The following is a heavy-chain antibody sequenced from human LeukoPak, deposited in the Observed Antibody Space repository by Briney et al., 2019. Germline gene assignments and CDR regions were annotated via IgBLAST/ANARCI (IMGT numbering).Heavy chain of an antibody. CDR3: ARAGDSSGYSYYMDV. V-gene: IGHV1-18*01. D-gene: IGHD3-22*01. CDR2: INPYIDNT. CDR1: GYTFTSNG. Sequence: GASVKVSCKASGYTFTSNGISWVRQAPGQGLEWMGWINPYIDNTNYAQKFQGRVTMTRDMSTSTVYMELSSLRSEDTAVYYCARAGDSSGYSYYMDVWGKGTTVTVSS. J-gene: IGHJ6*03.